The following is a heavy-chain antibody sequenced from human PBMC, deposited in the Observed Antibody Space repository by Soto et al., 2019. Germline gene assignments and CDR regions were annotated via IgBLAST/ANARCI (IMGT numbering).Heavy chain of an antibody. J-gene: IGHJ4*02. CDR2: IYYTGST. CDR3: ARDGCADGFFKH. CDR1: GGSSSGGVYY. V-gene: IGHV4-31*03. D-gene: IGHD2-8*01. Sequence: SETLALTGPVSGGSSSGGVYYWRWIRQHPGKGLEWIGYIYYTGSTYYNPSLKSRVTISVDTSKSQFSLRLSSVTAADTAVYFCARDGCADGFFKHWGQGALVTVSS.